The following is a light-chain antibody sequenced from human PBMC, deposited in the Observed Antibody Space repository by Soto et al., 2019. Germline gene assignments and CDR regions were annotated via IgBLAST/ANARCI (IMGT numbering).Light chain of an antibody. V-gene: IGLV2-14*01. J-gene: IGLJ1*01. CDR3: SSYTSSSTYV. CDR2: EVS. Sequence: QSALTQPASVSGSPGQSITISCTGTSSDVSRYNYVSWYQQHPGKVPKLMIYEVSNRPSGVSNRFSGSKSGNTASLTISGLQAEDEADYYCSSYTSSSTYVFGNGTKVTV. CDR1: SSDVSRYNY.